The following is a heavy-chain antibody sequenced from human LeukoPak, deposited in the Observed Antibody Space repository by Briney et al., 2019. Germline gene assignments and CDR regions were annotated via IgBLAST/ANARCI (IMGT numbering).Heavy chain of an antibody. Sequence: PSETLSLTCTVSGGSISTYYWSWIRQPPGKGLEWIGEINDSGSTNSNPSLKSRVTISVDTSKNQFSLKLSSVTAADTAVYYCARRPYYYDSSSYWGSYYYYYMDVWGEGATVTMSS. V-gene: IGHV4-34*01. CDR2: INDSGST. J-gene: IGHJ6*03. CDR1: GGSISTYY. D-gene: IGHD3-22*01. CDR3: ARRPYYYDSSSYWGSYYYYYMDV.